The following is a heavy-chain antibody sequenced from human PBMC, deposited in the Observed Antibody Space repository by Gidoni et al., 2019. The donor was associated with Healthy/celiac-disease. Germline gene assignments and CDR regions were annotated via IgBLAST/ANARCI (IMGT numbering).Heavy chain of an antibody. V-gene: IGHV3-23*01. Sequence: EVQLLESGGGLVQPGGSLRRSCAASGFTLSSYAMSGVRQAPGKGLEWVSAISGSGGSTYYADSVKGRFTISRDNSKNTLYLQMNSLRAEDTAVYYCAKAIQAVAGNPLLDYWGQGTLVTVSS. CDR1: GFTLSSYA. D-gene: IGHD6-19*01. CDR2: ISGSGGST. J-gene: IGHJ4*02. CDR3: AKAIQAVAGNPLLDY.